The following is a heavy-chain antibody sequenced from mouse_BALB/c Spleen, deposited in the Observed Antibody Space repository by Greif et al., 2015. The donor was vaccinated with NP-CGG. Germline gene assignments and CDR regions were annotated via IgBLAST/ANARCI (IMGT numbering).Heavy chain of an antibody. CDR3: ARGNYGNCDY. CDR1: GYTFTSYW. D-gene: IGHD2-1*01. CDR2: INPSTGYT. V-gene: IGHV1-7*01. J-gene: IGHJ2*01. Sequence: QVQLQHSGAELAKPGASVKTSCKASGYTFTSYWMHWVKQRPGQGLEWIGYINPSTGYTEYNQKFKDKATLTADKSSSTAYMQLSSLTSEDSAVYYCARGNYGNCDYWGQGTTLTVSS.